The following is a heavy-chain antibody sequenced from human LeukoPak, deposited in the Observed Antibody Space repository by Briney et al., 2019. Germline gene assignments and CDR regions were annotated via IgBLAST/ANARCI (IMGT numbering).Heavy chain of an antibody. CDR2: IYYSGST. J-gene: IGHJ4*02. Sequence: PSETLSLTCTVSGGSISSSSHYWGWIRQPPGKGLEWIGSIYYSGSTYYNPSLKSRVTISVDTSKNQLPLKLSSVTAADTAVYYCARLLGVATIQFYFDYWGQGTLVTVSS. D-gene: IGHD5-12*01. V-gene: IGHV4-39*01. CDR1: GGSISSSSHY. CDR3: ARLLGVATIQFYFDY.